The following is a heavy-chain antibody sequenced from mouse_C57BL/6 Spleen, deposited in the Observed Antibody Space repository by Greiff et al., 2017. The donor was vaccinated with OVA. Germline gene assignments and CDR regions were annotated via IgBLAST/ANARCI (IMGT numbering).Heavy chain of an antibody. CDR2: IYPGDGDT. D-gene: IGHD3-1*01. CDR3: ARSGGGLYYFDY. Sequence: VQRVESGPELVKPGASVKISCKASGYAFSSSWMNWVKQRPGKGLEWIGRIYPGDGDTNYNGKFKGKATLTADKSSSTAYMQLSSLTSEDSAVYFCARSGGGLYYFDYWGQGTTLTVSS. J-gene: IGHJ2*01. V-gene: IGHV1-82*01. CDR1: GYAFSSSW.